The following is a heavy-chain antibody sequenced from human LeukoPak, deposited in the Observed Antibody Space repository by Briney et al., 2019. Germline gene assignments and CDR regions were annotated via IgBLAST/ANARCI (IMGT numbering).Heavy chain of an antibody. CDR1: GFIFSTYA. D-gene: IGHD4-11*01. J-gene: IGHJ4*02. Sequence: GGSLRLSCAASGFIFSTYAMSWVRQAPGKGLEWVSALSGSGDKTFYADSVKGRFTISRDNSENTLYLQMNSPRAEDTAVYYCGKDLNYGLDYWGQGTLVTVSS. CDR2: LSGSGDKT. CDR3: GKDLNYGLDY. V-gene: IGHV3-23*01.